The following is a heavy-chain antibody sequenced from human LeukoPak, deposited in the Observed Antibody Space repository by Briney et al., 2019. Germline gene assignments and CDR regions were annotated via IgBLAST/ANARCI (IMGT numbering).Heavy chain of an antibody. CDR2: IYYSGST. CDR1: GGSISSYY. Sequence: SETLSLTCTVSGGSISSYYWSWIRQPPGKGLEWIGNIYYSGSTIYNPSLQSRVTMSVDTSKNQFSLNLTSATAADTAVYYCAREGKLMGCFGGLGFNYWGQGILVTVSS. D-gene: IGHD2-8*01. V-gene: IGHV4-59*01. J-gene: IGHJ4*02. CDR3: AREGKLMGCFGGLGFNY.